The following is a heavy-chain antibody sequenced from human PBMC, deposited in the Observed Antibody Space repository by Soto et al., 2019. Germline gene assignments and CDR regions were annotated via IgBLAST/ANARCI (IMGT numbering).Heavy chain of an antibody. J-gene: IGHJ4*02. CDR3: AREGGGASLLAGHLDY. D-gene: IGHD1-26*01. V-gene: IGHV4-31*03. CDR2: IYYSGST. Sequence: QVQLQESGPGLVKPSQTLSLTCTVSGGSISSGGYYWSWIRQHPGKGLEWIGYIYYSGSTYYNPSLKSRVTISVDTSKNQFSLKLSSVTAADTAVYYCAREGGGASLLAGHLDYWGQGTLVTVSS. CDR1: GGSISSGGYY.